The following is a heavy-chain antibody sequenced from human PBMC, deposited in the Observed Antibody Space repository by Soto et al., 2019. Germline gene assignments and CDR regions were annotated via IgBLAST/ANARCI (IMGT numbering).Heavy chain of an antibody. CDR3: ARDSTLGTVVIDAFDI. J-gene: IGHJ3*02. Sequence: PSETLSLTCTVSGGSISSGGYYWSWIRQHPGKGLEWIGYIYYSGSTYYNPSLKSRVTISVDTSKNQFSLKLSSVTAADTAVYYCARDSTLGTVVIDAFDIWGQGTMVTVSS. V-gene: IGHV4-31*03. D-gene: IGHD3-22*01. CDR2: IYYSGST. CDR1: GGSISSGGYY.